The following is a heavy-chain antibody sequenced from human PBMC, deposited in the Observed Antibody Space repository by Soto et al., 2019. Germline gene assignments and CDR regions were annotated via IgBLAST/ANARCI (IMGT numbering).Heavy chain of an antibody. CDR3: ARDMCSSTSCPRYYYYYGMDV. CDR2: ISYDGSNK. J-gene: IGHJ6*02. CDR1: GFTFSSYG. V-gene: IGHV3-30*03. D-gene: IGHD2-2*01. Sequence: GGSLRLSCAASGFTFSSYGMHWVRQAPGKGLEWVAVISYDGSNKYYADSVKGRFTISRDNSKNTLYLQMNSLRAEDTAVYYCARDMCSSTSCPRYYYYYGMDVWGQGTTVTVSS.